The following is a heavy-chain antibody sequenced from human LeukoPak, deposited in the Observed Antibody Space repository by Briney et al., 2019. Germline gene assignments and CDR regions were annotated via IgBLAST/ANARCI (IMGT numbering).Heavy chain of an antibody. V-gene: IGHV3-30-3*01. CDR3: ARDQTYYYDSSDAFDI. D-gene: IGHD3-22*01. CDR1: GFTFSSYA. Sequence: GGSLRLSCAASGFTFSSYAMHWVRQAPGKGLEWVAVISYDGSNKYYADSVKGRFTISRDNSKNTLYLQMNSLRAEDTAVYYCARDQTYYYDSSDAFDIWGQGTMVTVSS. J-gene: IGHJ3*02. CDR2: ISYDGSNK.